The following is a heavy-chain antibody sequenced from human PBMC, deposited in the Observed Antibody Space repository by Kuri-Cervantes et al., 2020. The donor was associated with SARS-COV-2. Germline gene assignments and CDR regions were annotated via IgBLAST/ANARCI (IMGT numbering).Heavy chain of an antibody. CDR1: GFNVSSTY. V-gene: IGHV3-66*01. CDR2: IFSDGIT. D-gene: IGHD2/OR15-2a*01. Sequence: GGSLRLSCAASGFNVSSTYMSWVRQAPGKGLEWVSIIFSDGITHYADFVKGRFTVSRDISKNTLYLQINSLRGEDTAVYYCASDSASQFLDYFYAMDVWGHRTTVTVSS. J-gene: IGHJ6*02. CDR3: ASDSASQFLDYFYAMDV.